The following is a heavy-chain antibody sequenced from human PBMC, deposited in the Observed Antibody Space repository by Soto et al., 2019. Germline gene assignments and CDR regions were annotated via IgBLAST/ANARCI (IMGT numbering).Heavy chain of an antibody. CDR3: AKDSRVEVVTGNWFAF. CDR1: GFTFSKNA. J-gene: IGHJ5*01. V-gene: IGHV3-23*01. D-gene: IGHD2-21*02. Sequence: EVQLLESGGGLVQPGGSLRLSCAASGFTFSKNAMSWVRQAPGKGLEWVSAISGGGGSTYYADSVKGRFTISRDNSKNXVYRQLNSLRVGNTAVYDCAKDSRVEVVTGNWFAFWGRVSLVAVSS. CDR2: ISGGGGST.